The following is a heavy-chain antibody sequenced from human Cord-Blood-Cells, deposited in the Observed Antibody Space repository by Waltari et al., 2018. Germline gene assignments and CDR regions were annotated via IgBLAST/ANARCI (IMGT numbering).Heavy chain of an antibody. D-gene: IGHD6-6*01. CDR1: GFTFSSYW. J-gene: IGHJ6*02. V-gene: IGHV3-7*01. Sequence: EVQLVESGGGLVQPGGSLRLSCAASGFTFSSYWMSWVRQAPGKGLEGVANIKQDGSEKYYVDSVKGRFTISRDNAKNSLYLQMNSLRAEDTAVYYCARDGYGGSSSYYYYGMDVWGQGTTVTVSS. CDR2: IKQDGSEK. CDR3: ARDGYGGSSSYYYYGMDV.